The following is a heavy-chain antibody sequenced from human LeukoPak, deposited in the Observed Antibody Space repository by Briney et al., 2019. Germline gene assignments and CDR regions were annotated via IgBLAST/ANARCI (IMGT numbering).Heavy chain of an antibody. Sequence: GGSLRLSCAASGFTFSSYGMHWVRQAPGKGLEWVAVISYDGSNKYYADSVKGRFTISRDNSKNTLYLQMNSLRAEDTAAYYCARAMGAATEYFDYWGQGTLVTVSS. CDR3: ARAMGAATEYFDY. J-gene: IGHJ4*02. CDR1: GFTFSSYG. V-gene: IGHV3-30*03. D-gene: IGHD1-26*01. CDR2: ISYDGSNK.